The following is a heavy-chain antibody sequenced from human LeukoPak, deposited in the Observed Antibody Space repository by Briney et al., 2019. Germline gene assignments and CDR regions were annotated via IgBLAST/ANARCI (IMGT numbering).Heavy chain of an antibody. D-gene: IGHD6-13*01. V-gene: IGHV1-69*13. CDR1: GGTFSSYA. CDR2: IIPIFGTA. Sequence: SVKVSCKASGGTFSSYAISWVRQAPGQGLEWMGGIIPIFGTANYAQKFQGRVTITADESTSTAYMELSSLRSEDTAVYYCARDSKQQLVRDAFGIWGQGTMVTVSS. J-gene: IGHJ3*02. CDR3: ARDSKQQLVRDAFGI.